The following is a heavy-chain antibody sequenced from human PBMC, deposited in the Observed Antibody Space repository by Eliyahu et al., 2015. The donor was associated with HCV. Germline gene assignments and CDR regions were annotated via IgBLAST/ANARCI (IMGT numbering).Heavy chain of an antibody. CDR3: ARVDRAGLTGRLLD. CDR2: VIPIFGTA. V-gene: IGHV1-69*01. CDR1: GGTFNNFA. D-gene: IGHD6-6*01. J-gene: IGHJ4*02. Sequence: QVQLVQSGAEVKKPGSSVKVSCKXXGGTFNNFAMTWVRQAPGQGLEWMGGVIPIFGTAXYAEKFQGRVTLTADESTNTAYMELNSLMSEDTAIYYCARVDRAGLTGRLLDWGQGTLVTVSS.